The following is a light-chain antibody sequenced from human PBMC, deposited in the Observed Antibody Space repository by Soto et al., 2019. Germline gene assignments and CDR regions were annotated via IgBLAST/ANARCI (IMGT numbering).Light chain of an antibody. CDR2: SSN. J-gene: IGLJ3*02. Sequence: QSVLTQPPSASGTPGQRVTIPCSGTHSNIGRNSVNWYLQLPGTAPRLLIFSSNQRPLGVPDRFSGSRSGTSASLAITGLRSEDDAYYYCAAWDDSLNGRVFDGGTKLTVL. CDR3: AAWDDSLNGRV. CDR1: HSNIGRNS. V-gene: IGLV1-44*01.